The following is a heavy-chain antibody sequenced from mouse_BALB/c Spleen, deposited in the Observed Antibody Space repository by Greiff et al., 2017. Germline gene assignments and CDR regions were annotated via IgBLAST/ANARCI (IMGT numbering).Heavy chain of an antibody. J-gene: IGHJ4*01. D-gene: IGHD2-4*01. CDR1: GFTFSDYY. Sequence: EVQGVESGGGLVKPGGSLKLSCAASGFTFSDYYMYWVRQTPEKRLEWVATISDGGSYTYYPDSVKGRFTISRDNAKNNLYLQMSSLKSEDTAMYYCARGNDYDPSYAMDYWGQGTSVTVSS. V-gene: IGHV5-4*02. CDR3: ARGNDYDPSYAMDY. CDR2: ISDGGSYT.